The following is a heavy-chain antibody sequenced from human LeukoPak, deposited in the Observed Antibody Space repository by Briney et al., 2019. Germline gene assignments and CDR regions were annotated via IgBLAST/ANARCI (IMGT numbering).Heavy chain of an antibody. CDR1: GDSITGYY. CDR3: ASKSGIAALTTDY. D-gene: IGHD6-13*01. V-gene: IGHV4-39*07. Sequence: SETLSLTCTVSGDSITGYYWGWIRQPPGKGLEWIGNIYYTGNTYYNASLKSRVTISVDTSKNQFSLKLSSVTAADTAVYYCASKSGIAALTTDYWGQGTLVTVSS. CDR2: IYYTGNT. J-gene: IGHJ4*02.